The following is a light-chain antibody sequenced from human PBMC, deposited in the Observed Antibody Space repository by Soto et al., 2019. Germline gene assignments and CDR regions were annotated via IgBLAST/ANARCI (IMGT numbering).Light chain of an antibody. CDR1: SRDVGGYHY. V-gene: IGLV2-8*01. Sequence: QSVLPQPPSASGSPGQSVPLSCTGTSRDVGGYHYVSWYQQHPGKAPTLMIYEVSKRPSGVPDRFSGSKSGNTASLTVSGLQAEDEADYYCSSYAGSNSWVFGGGTKLTVL. CDR2: EVS. J-gene: IGLJ3*02. CDR3: SSYAGSNSWV.